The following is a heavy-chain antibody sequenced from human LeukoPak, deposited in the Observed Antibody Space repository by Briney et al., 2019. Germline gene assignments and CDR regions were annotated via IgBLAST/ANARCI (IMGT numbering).Heavy chain of an antibody. CDR3: ARAGSPKYCNGGSCYSRGYNWFDP. CDR1: GHTFTGYY. V-gene: IGHV1-2*06. CDR2: INPNSGGT. Sequence: ASVKVSCKASGHTFTGYYMHWVRQAPGQGLEWMGRINPNSGGTNYAQKFQGRVTMTRDTSISTAYMELSRLRSDDTAVYYCARAGSPKYCNGGSCYSRGYNWFDPWGQGTLVTVSS. D-gene: IGHD2-15*01. J-gene: IGHJ5*02.